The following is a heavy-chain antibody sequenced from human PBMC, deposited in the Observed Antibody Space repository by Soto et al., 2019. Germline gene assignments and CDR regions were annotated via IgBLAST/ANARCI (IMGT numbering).Heavy chain of an antibody. CDR2: MNPNSGNT. D-gene: IGHD1-1*01. CDR1: GYTFTSYD. V-gene: IGHV1-8*01. CDR3: ARDVEFTTLPQDLGQPPPAHYGMDV. J-gene: IGHJ6*02. Sequence: GASVKVSCKASGYTFTSYDINWVRQATGQGLEWMGWMNPNSGNTGYAQKFQGRVTMTRNTSISTAYMELSRLRSDDTAVYYCARDVEFTTLPQDLGQPPPAHYGMDVWGQGTTVTVSS.